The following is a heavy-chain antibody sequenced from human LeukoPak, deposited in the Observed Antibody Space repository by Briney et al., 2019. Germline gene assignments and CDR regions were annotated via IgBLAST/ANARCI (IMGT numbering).Heavy chain of an antibody. J-gene: IGHJ4*02. CDR3: ARSRGGYNLCDY. D-gene: IGHD5-24*01. CDR2: IDWDDDK. V-gene: IGHV2-70*11. CDR1: GFSLSTSGMC. Sequence: SGPALVKPTQTLTLTCTFSGFSLSTSGMCVSWIRQPPGKALEWLARIDWDDDKYYSTSLKTRLTISKDTSKNQVVLTMTNMDPVDTATYYCARSRGGYNLCDYWGQGTLVTVSS.